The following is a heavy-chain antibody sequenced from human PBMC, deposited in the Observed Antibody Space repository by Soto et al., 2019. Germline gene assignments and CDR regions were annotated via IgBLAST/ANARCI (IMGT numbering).Heavy chain of an antibody. CDR1: GYSFTSYW. CDR2: IYLGDSDT. Sequence: PGESLKISCNGSGYSFTSYWISWVLQMPWKGLECMGIIYLGDSDTRYSPSFQGQVSISADNSISTAYLQWSSLKASDTAMYYCAVDGSSWLRFDSWGQGTLVTVSS. V-gene: IGHV5-51*01. J-gene: IGHJ4*02. CDR3: AVDGSSWLRFDS. D-gene: IGHD6-13*01.